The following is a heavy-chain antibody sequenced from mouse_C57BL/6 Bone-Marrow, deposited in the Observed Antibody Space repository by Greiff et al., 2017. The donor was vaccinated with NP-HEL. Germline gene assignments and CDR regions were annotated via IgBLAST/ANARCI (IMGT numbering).Heavy chain of an antibody. J-gene: IGHJ1*03. D-gene: IGHD1-1*01. Sequence: QVQLQQPGAELVRPGTSVKLSCKASGYTFTSYWMHWVKQRPGQGLEWIGVIDSSDSYTNYNQKFKGKATLTVDTSSSTAYMQLSSLTSEDSAVYYCARDYGSSYWYFDVWGTGTTVTVSS. CDR2: IDSSDSYT. CDR3: ARDYGSSYWYFDV. CDR1: GYTFTSYW. V-gene: IGHV1-59*01.